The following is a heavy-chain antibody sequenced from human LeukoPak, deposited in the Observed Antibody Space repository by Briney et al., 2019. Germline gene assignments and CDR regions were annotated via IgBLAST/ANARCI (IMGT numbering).Heavy chain of an antibody. CDR1: GFTFSNYA. V-gene: IGHV3-23*01. D-gene: IGHD3-22*01. CDR2: ISGSGDNT. J-gene: IGHJ4*02. Sequence: PGGSLRLSCAASGFTFSNYAMSWVRQAPVKGLVWVSGISGSGDNTYYADSVKGRFTISRDNSKNTLYVQVNSLGTEDTAAYYCAKGSYYDSSGSFYFDYWGQGTLVTVSS. CDR3: AKGSYYDSSGSFYFDY.